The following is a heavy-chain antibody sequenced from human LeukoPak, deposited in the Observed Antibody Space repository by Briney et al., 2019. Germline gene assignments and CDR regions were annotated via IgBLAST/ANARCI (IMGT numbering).Heavy chain of an antibody. Sequence: PGGSLRLSCAVSGFTFSSYWMHWVRQAPGKGLVWVSRIDTDGTDTAYADSVKGRFTISRDNAKNTLYLQMNSPRAEDTAVYYCARPRAYDSRDLDYWGQGALVTVSS. CDR3: ARPRAYDSRDLDY. CDR1: GFTFSSYW. CDR2: IDTDGTDT. V-gene: IGHV3-74*01. J-gene: IGHJ4*02. D-gene: IGHD3-16*01.